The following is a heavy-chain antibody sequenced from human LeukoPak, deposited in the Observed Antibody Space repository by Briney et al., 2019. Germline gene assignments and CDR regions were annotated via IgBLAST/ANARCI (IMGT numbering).Heavy chain of an antibody. D-gene: IGHD1-14*01. CDR1: GRSISSGGYY. V-gene: IGHV4-31*03. CDR3: ARDTYQARPEGDDAFDI. CDR2: IYYSGST. Sequence: TLSLPCTVSGRSISSGGYYWSWLRQHPGKGLEWIGYIYYSGSTHYNPSLKSRVNISVDTSKNQFSLKLSSVAAAETAVYYCARDTYQARPEGDDAFDIWGQGTMVTVSS. J-gene: IGHJ3*02.